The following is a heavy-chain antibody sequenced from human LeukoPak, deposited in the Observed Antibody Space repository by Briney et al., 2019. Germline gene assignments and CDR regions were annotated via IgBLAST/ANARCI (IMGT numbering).Heavy chain of an antibody. D-gene: IGHD3-22*01. CDR2: IIPILGIA. CDR1: GGTFSSYA. J-gene: IGHJ3*02. Sequence: ASVKVSCKASGGTFSSYAISWVRQAPGQGLEWMGRIIPILGIANYAQKFQGRVTITADKSTSTAYMELSSLRSEDTAVYYCARGLYYYDSSGSLDAFDIWGQGTMVTVSS. CDR3: ARGLYYYDSSGSLDAFDI. V-gene: IGHV1-69*04.